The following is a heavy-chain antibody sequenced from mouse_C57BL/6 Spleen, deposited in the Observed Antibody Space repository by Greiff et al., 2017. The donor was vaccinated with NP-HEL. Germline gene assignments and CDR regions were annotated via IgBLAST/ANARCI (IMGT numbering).Heavy chain of an antibody. D-gene: IGHD4-1*01. Sequence: EVQVVESGGGLVQPGGSMKLSCVASGFTFSNYWMNWVRQSPEKGLEWVAQIRLKSDNYATHYAESVKGRFTISRDDSKSSVYLQMNNLRAEDTGIYYCKTEGTGYWYFDVWGTGTTVTVSS. J-gene: IGHJ1*03. CDR2: IRLKSDNYAT. CDR1: GFTFSNYW. CDR3: KTEGTGYWYFDV. V-gene: IGHV6-3*01.